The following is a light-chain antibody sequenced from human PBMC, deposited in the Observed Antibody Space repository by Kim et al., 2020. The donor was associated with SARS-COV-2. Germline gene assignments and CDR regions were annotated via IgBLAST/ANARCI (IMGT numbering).Light chain of an antibody. V-gene: IGKV3-20*01. Sequence: SPGERATPSCVASQSVSSSYLAWYQQKPGQAPRLLIYGASSRATGIPDRFSGSGSGTDFTLTISRLEPEDFAVYYCQQYGSSPWTFGQGTKVDIK. J-gene: IGKJ1*01. CDR1: QSVSSSY. CDR2: GAS. CDR3: QQYGSSPWT.